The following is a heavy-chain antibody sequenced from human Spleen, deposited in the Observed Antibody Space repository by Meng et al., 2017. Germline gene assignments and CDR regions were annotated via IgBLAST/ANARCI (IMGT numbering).Heavy chain of an antibody. Sequence: GESLKISCKASGYSFTSYWLAWVRQMPGKGLEWMGIIYVGDSDTRYSPSFQGQVTMSLDKSISTAYMELSRLRSDDTAVYYCARPWPRSGYKDYWGQGTLVTVSS. J-gene: IGHJ4*02. CDR1: GYSFTSYW. D-gene: IGHD5-12*01. CDR2: IYVGDSDT. CDR3: ARPWPRSGYKDY. V-gene: IGHV5-51*01.